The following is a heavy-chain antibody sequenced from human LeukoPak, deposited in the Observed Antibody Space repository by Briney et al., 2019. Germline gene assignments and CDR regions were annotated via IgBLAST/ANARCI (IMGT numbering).Heavy chain of an antibody. CDR2: IIPIFGTA. CDR3: ARDGVTLVSRGDFDY. J-gene: IGHJ4*02. V-gene: IGHV1-69*13. D-gene: IGHD4-23*01. CDR1: GGTFSSYA. Sequence: GASVKVSCKASGGTFSSYAISWVRQTPGQGLEWMGGIIPIFGTANYAQKFQGRVTITADESTSTAYMELSSLRSEDTAVYYCARDGVTLVSRGDFDYWGQGTLVTVSS.